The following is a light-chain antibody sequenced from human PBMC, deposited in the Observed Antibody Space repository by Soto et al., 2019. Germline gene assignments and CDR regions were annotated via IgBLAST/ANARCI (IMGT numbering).Light chain of an antibody. CDR2: EVS. CDR3: SSYTSSSTRV. V-gene: IGLV2-14*01. Sequence: QSALTQPASVSGSPGQSITISCTGTSSDVGGYNYVSWYQQHPGKDPKLMIYEVSNRPSGVSNRFSGAKSGDTASLTISGLQAEDEADYYCSSYTSSSTRVFGERTKLTVL. CDR1: SSDVGGYNY. J-gene: IGLJ2*01.